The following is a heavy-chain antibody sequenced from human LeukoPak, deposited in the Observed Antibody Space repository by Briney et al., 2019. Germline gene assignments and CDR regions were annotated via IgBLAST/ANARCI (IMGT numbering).Heavy chain of an antibody. D-gene: IGHD1-1*01. V-gene: IGHV3-74*01. CDR2: INSDGSIT. Sequence: RGSLTLSSAASGFTFSSHWTHWVRQAPGKGLVWVSRINSDGSITTYADSAQGRFTISRDNAKNTLYLQMNSLRVEDTAVYYCARYYNWKPPDYWGQGTLVTVSS. J-gene: IGHJ4*02. CDR3: ARYYNWKPPDY. CDR1: GFTFSSHW.